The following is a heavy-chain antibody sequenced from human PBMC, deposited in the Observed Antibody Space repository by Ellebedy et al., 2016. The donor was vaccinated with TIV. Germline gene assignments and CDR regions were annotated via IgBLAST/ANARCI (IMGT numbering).Heavy chain of an antibody. V-gene: IGHV4-39*01. Sequence: MPGGSLRLSCTVSGGSISSSDYYWAWIRQPPGKGLGWIGSVFYTGSTYNNPSLKSRVTMSADTSKNQFSLKLSSLTAADTAVYYCTRRAGTGRFDPWGQGTLVTVSS. CDR1: GGSISSSDYY. D-gene: IGHD6-19*01. J-gene: IGHJ5*02. CDR3: TRRAGTGRFDP. CDR2: VFYTGST.